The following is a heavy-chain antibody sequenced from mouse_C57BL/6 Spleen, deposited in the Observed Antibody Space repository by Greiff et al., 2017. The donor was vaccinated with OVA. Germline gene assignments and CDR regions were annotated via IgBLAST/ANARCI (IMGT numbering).Heavy chain of an antibody. CDR1: GFTFSSYC. V-gene: IGHV5-6*01. D-gene: IGHD1-3*01. CDR2: IRSDGIYT. CDR3: AREGTNYAMDY. J-gene: IGHJ4*01. Sequence: EVLLVASGGDLVKPGGSLKLSCTASGFTFSSYCMSWVRQIPDKRLEWVATIRSDGIYTYYPDSVKGRFTISRDNAKNTRYLQMISLKSEDTAIYYSAREGTNYAMDYWGQGTSVTVSS.